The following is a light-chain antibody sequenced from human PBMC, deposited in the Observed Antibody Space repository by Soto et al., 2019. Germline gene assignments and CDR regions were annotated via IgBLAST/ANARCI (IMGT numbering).Light chain of an antibody. V-gene: IGLV2-14*01. Sequence: QSALTQPASVSGSPGQSITISCTGHSSDVGGYNYVSWYQQHPGKAPELMIYDVSNRPSGVSNRFSGSKSGNTASLTTSGLQAEDEADYYCSSYTSSSTLEVVFGGGTQLTVL. CDR3: SSYTSSSTLEVV. J-gene: IGLJ2*01. CDR1: SSDVGGYNY. CDR2: DVS.